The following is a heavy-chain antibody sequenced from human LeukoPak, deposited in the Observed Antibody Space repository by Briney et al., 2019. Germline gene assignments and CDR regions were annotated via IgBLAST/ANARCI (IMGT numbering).Heavy chain of an antibody. V-gene: IGHV4-34*01. CDR3: ARAFNPRHCSGGSCYFSR. CDR2: INHSGST. CDR1: GGSFSGYY. Sequence: SETLSLTCAVYGGSFSGYYWSWIRQPPGKGLEWIGEINHSGSTNYNPSLKSRVTISVDTSKSQFSLKLSSVTAADTAVYYCARAFNPRHCSGGSCYFSRWGQGTLVTVSS. J-gene: IGHJ4*02. D-gene: IGHD2-15*01.